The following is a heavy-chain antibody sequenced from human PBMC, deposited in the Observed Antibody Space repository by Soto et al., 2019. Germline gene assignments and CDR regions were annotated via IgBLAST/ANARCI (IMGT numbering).Heavy chain of an antibody. CDR1: GYQFTNYC. D-gene: IGHD2-15*01. J-gene: IGHJ4*02. Sequence: PGESLKISCSGSGYQFTNYCMNLVLQMPGKGLDWVWGIDPSDSYTYYSPSLECHVTFLVDNSLSTPYVQWSSLKASDTAMYYCWRQVADGNVINSWGQGPLVPVPQ. CDR3: WRQVADGNVINS. CDR2: IDPSDSYT. V-gene: IGHV5-10-1*01.